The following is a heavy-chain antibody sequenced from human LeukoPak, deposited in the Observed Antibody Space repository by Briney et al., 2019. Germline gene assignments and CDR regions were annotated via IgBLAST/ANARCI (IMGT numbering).Heavy chain of an antibody. V-gene: IGHV1-2*02. D-gene: IGHD3-22*01. CDR3: AMGARITMIFPDY. Sequence: GASVKVSCKASGYTSTGYYMHWVRQAPGQGLEWMGWINPNSGGTNYAQKFQGRVTMTRDTSISTAYMELSRLRSDDTAVYYCAMGARITMIFPDYWGQGTLVTVSS. J-gene: IGHJ4*02. CDR1: GYTSTGYY. CDR2: INPNSGGT.